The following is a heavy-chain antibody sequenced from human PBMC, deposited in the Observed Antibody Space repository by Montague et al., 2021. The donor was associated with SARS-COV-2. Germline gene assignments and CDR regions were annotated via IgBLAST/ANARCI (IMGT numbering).Heavy chain of an antibody. CDR2: IYYSGST. CDR3: ARIWSSSGYQGTYYFDY. V-gene: IGHV4-59*01. D-gene: IGHD6-19*01. Sequence: SETLSLTCTVSGGSISSYYWSWIRQPPGKGLEWIGYIYYSGSTNYNPSLKSRVTISVDTSKNQFSLKLSSVTAADTAVYYCARIWSSSGYQGTYYFDYWGQGTLVTVSS. CDR1: GGSISSYY. J-gene: IGHJ4*02.